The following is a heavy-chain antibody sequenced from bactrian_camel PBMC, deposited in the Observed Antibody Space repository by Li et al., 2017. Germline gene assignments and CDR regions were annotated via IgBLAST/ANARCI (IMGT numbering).Heavy chain of an antibody. D-gene: IGHD1*01. CDR3: AVTNSYGAWLPSRCNDYEYGY. V-gene: IGHV3-2*01. Sequence: HVQLVESGGALVQPGGSLTLSCAASGFTFSSYTLTWVRQAPGKGRESLSSINSAGSSTYYADSVKGRMTVSRDNGKNSLTLAMDSLKPEDTAMYYCAVTNSYGAWLPSRCNDYEYGYWGRGTQVTVS. CDR2: INSAGSST. J-gene: IGHJ4*01. CDR1: GFTFSSYT.